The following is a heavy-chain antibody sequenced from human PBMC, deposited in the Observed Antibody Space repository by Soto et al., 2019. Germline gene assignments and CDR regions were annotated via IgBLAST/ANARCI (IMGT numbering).Heavy chain of an antibody. J-gene: IGHJ3*02. Sequence: QVQLVESGGGVVQPGRSLRLSCAASGFTFSSYAMHWVRQAPVKGLEWVAVISYDGSNKYYADSVKGRFTISRDNSKNTLYLQMNSLRAEDTAVYYCAREVIVVVTAPAFDIWGQGTMVTVSS. CDR2: ISYDGSNK. D-gene: IGHD2-21*02. V-gene: IGHV3-30-3*01. CDR3: AREVIVVVTAPAFDI. CDR1: GFTFSSYA.